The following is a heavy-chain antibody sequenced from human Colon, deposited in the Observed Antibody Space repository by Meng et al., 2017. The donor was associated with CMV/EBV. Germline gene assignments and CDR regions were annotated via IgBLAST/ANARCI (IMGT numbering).Heavy chain of an antibody. CDR3: ARGLDIVDYYYYGMDV. CDR1: GYTFTSYD. J-gene: IGHJ6*02. D-gene: IGHD2-15*01. CDR2: MNPNSGNT. V-gene: IGHV1-8*03. Sequence: ASVKVSCKASGYTFTSYDINWVRQATGQGLEWMGWMNPNSGNTGYAQKFQGRATITRNTSISTAYMELSSLRSEDTAVYYCARGLDIVDYYYYGMDVWGQGTTVTVSS.